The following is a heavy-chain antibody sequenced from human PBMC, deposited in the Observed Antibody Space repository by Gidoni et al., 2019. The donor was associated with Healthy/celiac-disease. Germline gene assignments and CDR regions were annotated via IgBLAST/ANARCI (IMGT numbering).Heavy chain of an antibody. CDR1: GFSFSSYS. J-gene: IGHJ4*02. CDR2: ISASSTYI. Sequence: EVQLVESGGGLVKPGGSLRLSCAASGFSFSSYSMNWVRQAPGKGLEWVSSISASSTYIDYVDSVKCRFTISRDNAKSSLYLQMNSLRAEDTAVYYCARGGVVDYWGQGTLVTVSS. CDR3: ARGGVVDY. V-gene: IGHV3-21*06.